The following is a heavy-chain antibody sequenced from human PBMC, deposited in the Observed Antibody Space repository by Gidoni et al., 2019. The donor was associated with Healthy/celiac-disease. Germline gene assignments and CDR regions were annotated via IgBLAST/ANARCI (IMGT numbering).Heavy chain of an antibody. Sequence: CSFSAFSLSTRGLCVSWIRQPPGKALEWLALLDWDDDKYYSTSLKTRLTISKDTSKNQVVLTMTNMDPVDTATYYCARGYCSGGAYYYYGMDVWGQGTTVTVSS. CDR2: LDWDDDK. V-gene: IGHV2-70*01. J-gene: IGHJ6*02. CDR1: AFSLSTRGLC. D-gene: IGHD2-15*01. CDR3: ARGYCSGGAYYYYGMDV.